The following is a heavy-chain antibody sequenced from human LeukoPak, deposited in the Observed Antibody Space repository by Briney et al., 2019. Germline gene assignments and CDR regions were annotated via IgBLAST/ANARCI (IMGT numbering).Heavy chain of an antibody. CDR1: GFTFSSYA. J-gene: IGHJ4*02. D-gene: IGHD4-11*01. CDR3: TKVGVYSNFYFDY. CDR2: VTNSGGST. V-gene: IGHV3-23*01. Sequence: GGSLRLSCAASGFTFSSYAMSWVRQALGKGLEWVSGVTNSGGSTYYADSVKGRFTISRDSSKSTLYLQMDSLRAEDTAVYYCTKVGVYSNFYFDYWGQGILVTVSS.